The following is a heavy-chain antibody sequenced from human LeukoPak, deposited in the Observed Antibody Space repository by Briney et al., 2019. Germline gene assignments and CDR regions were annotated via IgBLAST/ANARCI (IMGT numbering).Heavy chain of an antibody. CDR3: ARGFYYASGSYNFDY. D-gene: IGHD3-10*01. V-gene: IGHV4-61*02. CDR2: IYTSGST. Sequence: TSETLSLTCTVSGGSISSSSYYWGWIRQPPGKGLEWIGRIYTSGSTNFHPSLKSRVTISVDTSKNQFSLKLSSVTAADTAVYYCARGFYYASGSYNFDYWGQGTLVTVSS. J-gene: IGHJ4*02. CDR1: GGSISSSSYY.